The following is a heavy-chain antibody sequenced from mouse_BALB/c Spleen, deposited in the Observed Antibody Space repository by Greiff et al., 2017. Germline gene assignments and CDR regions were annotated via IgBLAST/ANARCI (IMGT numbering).Heavy chain of an antibody. D-gene: IGHD2-4*01. CDR3: AREGNYGGYFDY. J-gene: IGHJ2*01. V-gene: IGHV5-6-5*01. Sequence: EVKLEESGGGLVKPGGSLKLSCAASGFTFSSYAMSWVRQTPEKRLEWVASISSGGSTYYPDSVKGRFTISRDNARNILYLQMSSLRSEDTAMYYCAREGNYGGYFDYWGQGTTLTVSS. CDR2: ISSGGST. CDR1: GFTFSSYA.